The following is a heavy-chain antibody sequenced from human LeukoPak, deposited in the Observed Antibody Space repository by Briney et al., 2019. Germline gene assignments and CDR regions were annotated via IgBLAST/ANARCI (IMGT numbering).Heavy chain of an antibody. CDR2: ISAYNGNT. V-gene: IGHV1-18*01. CDR3: ARRNLYYYDSSGTSSRNDY. J-gene: IGHJ4*02. CDR1: GYTFSSYG. Sequence: ASVKVSCKASGYTFSSYGISWVRQAPGQGLEWMGWISAYNGNTNYAQKLQGRVTMTTDTSTSTAYMELRSLRSDDTAVYYCARRNLYYYDSSGTSSRNDYWGQGTLVTVSS. D-gene: IGHD3-22*01.